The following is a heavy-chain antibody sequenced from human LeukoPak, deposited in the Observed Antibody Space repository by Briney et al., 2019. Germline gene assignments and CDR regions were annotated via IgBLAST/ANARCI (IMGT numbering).Heavy chain of an antibody. D-gene: IGHD5-12*01. CDR2: IYYSGST. CDR1: GGSISSNY. Sequence: SETLSLTCTVSGGSISSNYWSWIRQPPGTGLEWIGYIYYSGSTNYNPSLKSRVTISVDTSKNQFSLKLSSVTAADTAAYYCARDRSGYLGAFDIWGQGTMVTVSS. J-gene: IGHJ3*02. CDR3: ARDRSGYLGAFDI. V-gene: IGHV4-59*01.